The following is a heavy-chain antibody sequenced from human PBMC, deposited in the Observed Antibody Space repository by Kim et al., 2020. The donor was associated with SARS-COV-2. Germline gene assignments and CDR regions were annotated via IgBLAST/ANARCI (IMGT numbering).Heavy chain of an antibody. D-gene: IGHD1-26*01. CDR3: ARYSGSAFDI. V-gene: IGHV3-74*01. CDR2: A. Sequence: AIYADSVKGRVTNSRDNDKNTLYLQMNNLRPEDAAVYYCARYSGSAFDIWGQGTMVSVSS. J-gene: IGHJ3*02.